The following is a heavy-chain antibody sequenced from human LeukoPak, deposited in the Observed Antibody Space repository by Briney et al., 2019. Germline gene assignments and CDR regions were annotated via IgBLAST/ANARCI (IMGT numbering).Heavy chain of an antibody. J-gene: IGHJ4*02. Sequence: SGTLSLTCAVSGGSISSSNWWSWVRQPPGKGLEWIGEIYHSGSTNYNPSLKSRVTISVDKSKNQFSLKLSSVTAADTAVYYCASVYYDFWSGHDYWGQGTLVTVSS. CDR1: GGSISSSNW. D-gene: IGHD3-3*01. CDR3: ASVYYDFWSGHDY. CDR2: IYHSGST. V-gene: IGHV4-4*02.